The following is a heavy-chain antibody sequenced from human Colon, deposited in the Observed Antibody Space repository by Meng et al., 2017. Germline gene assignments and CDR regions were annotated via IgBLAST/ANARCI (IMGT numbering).Heavy chain of an antibody. CDR1: GFTFSTYA. V-gene: IGHV3-23*04. CDR2: ISGGPGST. Sequence: VRLVGVGGGLVQPGGSLRLSCAASGFTFSTYAMSWVRQAPGMGLEWVSAISGGPGSTYYADSVKGRFTISRDNSKNALYLQMNSLRAEDAAVYYCAKNRAEWELLIDYWGQGTLVTVSS. J-gene: IGHJ4*02. D-gene: IGHD1-26*01. CDR3: AKNRAEWELLIDY.